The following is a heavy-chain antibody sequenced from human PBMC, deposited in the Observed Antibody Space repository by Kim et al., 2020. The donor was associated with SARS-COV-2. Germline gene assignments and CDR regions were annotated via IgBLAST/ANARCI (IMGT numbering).Heavy chain of an antibody. Sequence: GGSLRLSCAASGFTFSNAWMSWVRQATGKGLEWVGRIKSKTDGGTTDYAAPVKGRFTISRDDSKNTLYLQMNSLKTEDTAVYYCTTGPLGIVGATKGEHYFDYWGQGTLVTVSS. V-gene: IGHV3-15*01. J-gene: IGHJ4*02. CDR1: GFTFSNAW. D-gene: IGHD1-26*01. CDR2: IKSKTDGGTT. CDR3: TTGPLGIVGATKGEHYFDY.